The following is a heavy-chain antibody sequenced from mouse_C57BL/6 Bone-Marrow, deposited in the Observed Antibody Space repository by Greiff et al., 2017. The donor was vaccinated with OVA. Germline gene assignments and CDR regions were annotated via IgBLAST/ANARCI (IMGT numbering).Heavy chain of an antibody. CDR2: IHPNSGST. Sequence: QVQLQQPGAELVKPGASVKLSCKASGYTFTSYWMHWVKQRPGQGLEWIGMIHPNSGSTNYNEKFTSKATLTVDKSSSTAYMQLISLTTEDSAVYDGARGGIYDSSSSFDYWGQGTTLTVSS. V-gene: IGHV1-64*01. CDR3: ARGGIYDSSSSFDY. CDR1: GYTFTSYW. D-gene: IGHD1-1*01. J-gene: IGHJ2*01.